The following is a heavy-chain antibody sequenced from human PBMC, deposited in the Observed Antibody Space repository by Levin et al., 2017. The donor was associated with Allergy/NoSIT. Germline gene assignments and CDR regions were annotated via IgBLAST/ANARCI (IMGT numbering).Heavy chain of an antibody. CDR3: AISSGWYRPTGAFDN. Sequence: RGSLRLSCAASGFTFSNYAMSWVRLAPGKGLEWVSAIRGRGITTYYADSVKGRFTISRDNSKNTLYLQMNSLRVEDTAVYYCAISSGWYRPTGAFDNWGQGTLVTVSS. J-gene: IGHJ4*02. V-gene: IGHV3-23*01. CDR1: GFTFSNYA. D-gene: IGHD6-19*01. CDR2: IRGRGITT.